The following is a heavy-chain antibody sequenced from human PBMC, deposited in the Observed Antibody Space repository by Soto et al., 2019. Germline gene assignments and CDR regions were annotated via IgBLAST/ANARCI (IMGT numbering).Heavy chain of an antibody. Sequence: GGSLRLSCAASGFTFSSYWMSWGRQAPGKGLEWVANIKQDGSEKYYVDSVKGRFTISRDNAKNSLYLQMNSLIAEDTAVYYCARDGSSHYYYYYGMDVWGQGTTVTVSS. CDR1: GFTFSSYW. CDR2: IKQDGSEK. D-gene: IGHD6-6*01. J-gene: IGHJ6*02. V-gene: IGHV3-7*03. CDR3: ARDGSSHYYYYYGMDV.